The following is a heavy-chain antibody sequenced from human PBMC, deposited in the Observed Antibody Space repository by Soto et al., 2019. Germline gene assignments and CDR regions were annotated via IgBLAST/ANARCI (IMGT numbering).Heavy chain of an antibody. CDR1: GFTFSSYA. V-gene: IGHV3-23*01. CDR3: AKGALSSGWSYDAFDI. Sequence: PGGSLRLSCAASGFTFSSYAMRWVRQAPGKGLEWVSTISGGGVSTYYADSVKGRFTISRDNSKNTLCLQMNSLRVEDTAVYYCAKGALSSGWSYDAFDIWGQGTMVTVSS. D-gene: IGHD6-19*01. J-gene: IGHJ3*02. CDR2: ISGGGVST.